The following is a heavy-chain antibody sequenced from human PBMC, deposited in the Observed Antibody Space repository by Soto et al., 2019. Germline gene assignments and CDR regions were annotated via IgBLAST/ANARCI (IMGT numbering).Heavy chain of an antibody. CDR2: ISYDGSNK. J-gene: IGHJ6*02. CDR3: ATYSPAVLRFLEWFMDYYYGTDV. V-gene: IGHV3-30*03. Sequence: GESLKISCAASGFTFSSYGMHWVRQAPGKGLEWVAVISYDGSNKYYADSVKGRFTISRDNSKNTLYLQMNSLRAEDTAVYYCATYSPAVLRFLEWFMDYYYGTDVWGQGTTVTVSS. D-gene: IGHD3-3*01. CDR1: GFTFSSYG.